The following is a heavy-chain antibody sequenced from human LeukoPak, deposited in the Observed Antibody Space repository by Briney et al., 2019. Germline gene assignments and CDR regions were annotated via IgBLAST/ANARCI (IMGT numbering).Heavy chain of an antibody. CDR2: LSYYEST. CDR1: GDSISRGSHY. Sequence: SETLSLTCTVSGDSISRGSHYWGWIRQPPGKGLEWIGSLSYYESTHFNPSLKSRVTISVDRSKNHFSLNLTSVTAADTAVYYCARHAQSDSSYDYWGHGTLVTVSS. CDR3: ARHAQSDSSYDY. J-gene: IGHJ4*01. D-gene: IGHD5-18*01. V-gene: IGHV4-39*01.